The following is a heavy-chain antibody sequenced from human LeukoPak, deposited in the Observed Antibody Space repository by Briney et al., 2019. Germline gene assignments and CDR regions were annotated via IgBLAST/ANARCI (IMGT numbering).Heavy chain of an antibody. D-gene: IGHD2-21*02. Sequence: ASVKVSCKAFGYTFTSNYMHWVRQAPGQGPEWMGVISPSGGSTTYAQKFQGRVTITADKSTSTAYMELSSLRSEDTAVYYCAREGPLAYCGGDCLGIWDYWGQGTLVTVSS. CDR2: ISPSGGST. J-gene: IGHJ4*02. CDR1: GYTFTSNY. CDR3: AREGPLAYCGGDCLGIWDY. V-gene: IGHV1-46*01.